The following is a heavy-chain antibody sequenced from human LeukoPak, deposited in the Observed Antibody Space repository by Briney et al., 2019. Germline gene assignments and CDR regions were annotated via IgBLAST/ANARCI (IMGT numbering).Heavy chain of an antibody. CDR3: ALAPNSNWFDF. J-gene: IGHJ5*01. Sequence: KPSETLSLTCTVSGGSISSYYWSWIRQPPGKGLEWIGYIHYSGSSVYNPSLKSRGTISIDTSRRQFFLKLNSVTAADTAVYFCALAPNSNWFDFWGPGTLVTVSS. V-gene: IGHV4-59*03. CDR1: GGSISSYY. CDR2: IHYSGSS. D-gene: IGHD2-8*01.